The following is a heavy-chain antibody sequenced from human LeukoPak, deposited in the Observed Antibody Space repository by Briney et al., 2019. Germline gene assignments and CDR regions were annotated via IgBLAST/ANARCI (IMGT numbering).Heavy chain of an antibody. CDR2: IYTSGST. Sequence: SETLSLTCTVSGGSISNYYWSWIRQPAGKGLEWIGRIYTSGSTNYNPSLKSRVTMSGDTSKNQFSLKLSSVTAADTAVYYCAREGDIVVVPAALDAFDIWGQGTMVTVSS. V-gene: IGHV4-4*07. J-gene: IGHJ3*02. CDR3: AREGDIVVVPAALDAFDI. D-gene: IGHD2-2*01. CDR1: GGSISNYY.